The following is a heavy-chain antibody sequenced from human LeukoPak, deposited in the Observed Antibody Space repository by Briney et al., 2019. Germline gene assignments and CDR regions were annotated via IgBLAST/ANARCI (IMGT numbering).Heavy chain of an antibody. CDR2: IIPIFGIA. CDR1: GGTFSSYA. CDR3: ATAVSAADSPLGY. V-gene: IGHV1-69*04. J-gene: IGHJ4*02. Sequence: SVKVSCKASGGTFSSYAISWVRQAPGQGLEWIGRIIPIFGIANYAQKFQGRVTITADKSTSTAYMELSSLRSEDTAVYYCATAVSAADSPLGYWGQGTLVTVSS. D-gene: IGHD6-13*01.